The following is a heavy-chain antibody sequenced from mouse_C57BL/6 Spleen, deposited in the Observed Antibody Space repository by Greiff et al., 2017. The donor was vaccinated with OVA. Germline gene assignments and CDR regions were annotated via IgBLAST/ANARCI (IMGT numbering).Heavy chain of an antibody. CDR1: GYTFTDYY. CDR3: ARWGGTGTWWYFDV. V-gene: IGHV1-26*01. CDR2: INPNNGGT. Sequence: VQLQQSGPELVKPGASVKISCKASGYTFTDYYMNWVKQSHGKSLEWIGDINPNNGGTSYNQKFKGKATLTVDKSSSTAYMELRSLTSEDSAVYYCARWGGTGTWWYFDVWGTGTTVTVSS. J-gene: IGHJ1*03. D-gene: IGHD4-1*01.